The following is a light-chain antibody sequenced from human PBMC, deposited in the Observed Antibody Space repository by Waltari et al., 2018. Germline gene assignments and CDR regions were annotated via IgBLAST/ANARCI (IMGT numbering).Light chain of an antibody. Sequence: QSALTQPRSVSGSPGQSVTISCTGTSSDVGDYNYVSWYQQPPGKAPKLMIYDVSKRPSGVPDRFSGSKSGNTASLTISGLQAEDEADYYCCSYAGGYIYVFGTGTKVTVL. V-gene: IGLV2-11*01. CDR1: SSDVGDYNY. CDR2: DVS. J-gene: IGLJ1*01. CDR3: CSYAGGYIYV.